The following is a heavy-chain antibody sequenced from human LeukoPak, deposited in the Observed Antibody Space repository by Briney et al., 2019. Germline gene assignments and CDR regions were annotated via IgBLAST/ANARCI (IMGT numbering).Heavy chain of an antibody. Sequence: GGSLRLSCAASGFTLSSYWMHWVRQAPGKGLVWVSRINSDGSTTIYADSVKGRFTISRDNAKNTLYLQMNSLRAEDTAVYYCVRDREYSSSWYVKYYMDVWGKGTTVTVSS. V-gene: IGHV3-74*01. D-gene: IGHD6-13*01. CDR3: VRDREYSSSWYVKYYMDV. J-gene: IGHJ6*03. CDR2: INSDGSTT. CDR1: GFTLSSYW.